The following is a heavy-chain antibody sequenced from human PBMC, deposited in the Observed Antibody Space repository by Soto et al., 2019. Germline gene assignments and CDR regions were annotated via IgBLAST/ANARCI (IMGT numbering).Heavy chain of an antibody. J-gene: IGHJ6*02. Sequence: HPGGSLRLSCAASGFTFSSYCMTWVRQAPGKGLEWVSGISGSGGNTYYADAVKGRFTISRDNSKNMLYLQMNSLRAEDTAVYYCAKGLAHDFWSGYYLGPYGMDVWGQGTTVTVSS. V-gene: IGHV3-23*01. CDR2: ISGSGGNT. CDR1: GFTFSSYC. CDR3: AKGLAHDFWSGYYLGPYGMDV. D-gene: IGHD3-3*01.